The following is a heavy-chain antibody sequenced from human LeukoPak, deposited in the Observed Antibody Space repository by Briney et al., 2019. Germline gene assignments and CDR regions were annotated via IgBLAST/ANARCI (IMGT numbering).Heavy chain of an antibody. D-gene: IGHD3-16*01. J-gene: IGHJ3*02. Sequence: GGSLRLSCAASGFTFSNYYMNWVRQAPGKGLEWVSYISGSSSTIYHTDSVKGRFTISRDNAKNSLYLEMHSLRGEDTAVYYCARDQGGGVFDIWGQGTMVTVSS. CDR1: GFTFSNYY. CDR3: ARDQGGGVFDI. V-gene: IGHV3-48*01. CDR2: ISGSSSTI.